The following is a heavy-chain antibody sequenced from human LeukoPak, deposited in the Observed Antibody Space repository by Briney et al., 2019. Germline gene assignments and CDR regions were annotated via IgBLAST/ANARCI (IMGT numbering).Heavy chain of an antibody. V-gene: IGHV3-7*01. CDR2: IKVDGSEK. Sequence: PGGSLRLSCVASGFTFSTYWMNWVRQAPGKGLEWMASIKVDGSEKYYVDSVKGRFTISRDNAKNSLYLQMNSLRAEDTAVYYCARAAGETSDYWSGFAFWFDPWGQGTLVTVSS. J-gene: IGHJ5*01. D-gene: IGHD3-3*01. CDR3: ARAAGETSDYWSGFAFWFDP. CDR1: GFTFSTYW.